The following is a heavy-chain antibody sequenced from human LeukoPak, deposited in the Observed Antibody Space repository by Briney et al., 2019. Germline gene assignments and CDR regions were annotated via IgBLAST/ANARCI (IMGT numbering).Heavy chain of an antibody. CDR2: IYHSGST. CDR3: ARRTYSSGFDYIDY. CDR1: GGSISSYY. Sequence: SETLSLTCTVSGGSISSYYWSWIRQPPGKGLEWIGYIYHSGSTSYNPSLKSRVTISVDTSKSQLSLKLSSVIAADTAVYYCARRTYSSGFDYIDYWGQGTLVTVSS. D-gene: IGHD6-19*01. J-gene: IGHJ4*02. V-gene: IGHV4-59*08.